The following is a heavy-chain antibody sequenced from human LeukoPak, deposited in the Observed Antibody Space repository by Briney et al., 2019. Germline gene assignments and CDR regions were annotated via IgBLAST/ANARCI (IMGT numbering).Heavy chain of an antibody. CDR1: GFTFSSYS. CDR2: ISSSSSYI. V-gene: IGHV3-21*01. CDR3: ARGIAVAGRVDY. J-gene: IGHJ4*02. D-gene: IGHD6-19*01. Sequence: GGSLRLSCAASGFTFSSYSMNWVRQAPGKGLEWVSSISSSSSYIYYADLVKGRFTISRDNAKNSLYLQMNSLRAEDTAVYYCARGIAVAGRVDYWGQGTLVTVSS.